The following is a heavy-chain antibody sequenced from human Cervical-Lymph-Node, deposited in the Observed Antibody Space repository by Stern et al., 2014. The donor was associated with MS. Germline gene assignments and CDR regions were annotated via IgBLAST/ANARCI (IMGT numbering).Heavy chain of an antibody. D-gene: IGHD4-17*01. CDR2: IKYDGSRT. J-gene: IGHJ4*02. CDR1: GFTFSRYW. Sequence: EVQLVESGGGLVQPGGSLRLSCAASGFTFSRYWLHWVRQAPGKVLVWVSGIKYDGSRTNYADSVKGRFTISRDNAKSTLFLQMNSLRADDTAVYYCASNNHYGVSLDYWGQGALVTVSS. CDR3: ASNNHYGVSLDY. V-gene: IGHV3-74*02.